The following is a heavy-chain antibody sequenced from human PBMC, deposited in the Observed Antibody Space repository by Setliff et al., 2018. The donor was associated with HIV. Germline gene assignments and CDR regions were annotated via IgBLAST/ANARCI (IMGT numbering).Heavy chain of an antibody. Sequence: PGGSLRLSCAASEFTFSSYAMSWVRQTPGKGLEWVSLISGGGGSTYYADSVKGRFTISRDNAENSLYLQMNSLGAEDTAVYYCTRHYGSGTYCLAHWGQGTLVTVSS. CDR3: TRHYGSGTYCLAH. D-gene: IGHD3-10*01. J-gene: IGHJ5*02. V-gene: IGHV3-23*01. CDR1: EFTFSSYA. CDR2: ISGGGGST.